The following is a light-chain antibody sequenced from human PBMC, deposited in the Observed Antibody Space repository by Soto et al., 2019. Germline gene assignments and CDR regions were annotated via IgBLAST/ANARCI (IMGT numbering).Light chain of an antibody. CDR3: QQYYNTPVT. V-gene: IGKV4-1*01. CDR1: QTVLSSSNNRNY. J-gene: IGKJ2*01. CDR2: WAS. Sequence: DIVMTQSPDSLPVSLGERATINCKSSQTVLSSSNNRNYLAWYRQKPGQPPKLLIYWASTRESGVPDRFSGSGSGTDFTLANSSLQAEDVAVYYCQQYYNTPVTFGQGTKLEI.